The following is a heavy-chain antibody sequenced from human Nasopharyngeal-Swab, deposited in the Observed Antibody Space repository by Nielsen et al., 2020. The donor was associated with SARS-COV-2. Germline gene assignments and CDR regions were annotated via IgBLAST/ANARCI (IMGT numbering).Heavy chain of an antibody. CDR3: ARDRGDLRKYNCDS. J-gene: IGHJ4*02. Sequence: SETLSLTCSVSGGSVSSIGYYWNWIRQPPGRPLEWLGYIYHAGGNNSNPSLMGRVIMSVDTSKNQFSLRLTSVSTADTAVYYCARDRGDLRKYNCDSWGQGTLVTVSS. D-gene: IGHD3-10*01. CDR1: GGSVSSIGYY. CDR2: IYHAGGN. V-gene: IGHV4-61*08.